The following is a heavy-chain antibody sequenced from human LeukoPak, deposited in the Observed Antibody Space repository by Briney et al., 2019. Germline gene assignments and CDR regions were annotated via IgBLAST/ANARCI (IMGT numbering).Heavy chain of an antibody. CDR3: ARGGPILWFGSMWEGAFDI. CDR2: IYYSGST. D-gene: IGHD3-10*01. J-gene: IGHJ3*02. V-gene: IGHV4-39*07. Sequence: SETLSLTCTVSGGSISSSSYYWGWIRQPPGKGLEWIGSIYYSGSTYYNPSLKSRVTISVDTSKNQFSLKLSSVTAADTAVYYCARGGPILWFGSMWEGAFDIWGQGTMVTVSS. CDR1: GGSISSSSYY.